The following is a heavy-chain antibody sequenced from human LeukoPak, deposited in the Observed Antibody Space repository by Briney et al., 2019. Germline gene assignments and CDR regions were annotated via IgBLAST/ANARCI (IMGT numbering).Heavy chain of an antibody. Sequence: PSETLSLTCAVYGGSFSGYYWSWIRQPPGKGLEWIGEIDHSGSTNYNPSLKGRVTISVDTSKNQFSLKLSSVTAADTAVYYCARGVVYYDILTGYYVYWYFDLWGRGTLVTVSS. V-gene: IGHV4-34*01. D-gene: IGHD3-9*01. J-gene: IGHJ2*01. CDR3: ARGVVYYDILTGYYVYWYFDL. CDR2: IDHSGST. CDR1: GGSFSGYY.